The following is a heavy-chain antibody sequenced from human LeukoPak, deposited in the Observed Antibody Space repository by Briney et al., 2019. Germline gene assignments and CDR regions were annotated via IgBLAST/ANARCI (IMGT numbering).Heavy chain of an antibody. D-gene: IGHD6-19*01. V-gene: IGHV3-23*01. Sequence: GGSLRLSCAASGFTFSSYAMSWVRQAPGKGLEWVSAISGSGGSTYYADSVKGQFTISRDNSKNTLYLQMNSLRAEDTAVYYCAKQEGSGWYFDAFDIWGQGTMVTVSS. CDR3: AKQEGSGWYFDAFDI. CDR2: ISGSGGST. CDR1: GFTFSSYA. J-gene: IGHJ3*02.